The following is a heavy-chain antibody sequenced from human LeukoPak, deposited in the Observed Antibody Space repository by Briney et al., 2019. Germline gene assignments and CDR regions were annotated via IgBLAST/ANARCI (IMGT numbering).Heavy chain of an antibody. Sequence: SETLSLTCNVSGGSISDYYWHWIRQPAGKGLEWIGFMFSSGSPYYNPSLRSRVTLSVDTSKNQFFLKLKSVTAADTAVYYCARDMVAMRPNKWFDPWGQGVLVTVSS. V-gene: IGHV4-4*07. CDR3: ARDMVAMRPNKWFDP. CDR2: MFSSGSP. D-gene: IGHD5-12*01. J-gene: IGHJ5*02. CDR1: GGSISDYY.